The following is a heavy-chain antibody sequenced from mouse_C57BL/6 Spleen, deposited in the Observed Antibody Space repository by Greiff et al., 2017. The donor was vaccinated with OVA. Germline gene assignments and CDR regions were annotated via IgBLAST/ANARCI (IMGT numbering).Heavy chain of an antibody. CDR1: GFTFSSYA. CDR2: ISDGGSYT. V-gene: IGHV5-4*01. CDR3: ASLGYYGSSYAWYFDV. D-gene: IGHD1-1*01. J-gene: IGHJ1*03. Sequence: VQRVESGGGLVKPGGSLKLSCAASGFTFSSYAMSWVRQTPEKRLEWVATISDGGSYTYYPDNVKGRFTISRDNAKNNLYLQMSHLKSEDTAMYYCASLGYYGSSYAWYFDVWGTGTTVTVSS.